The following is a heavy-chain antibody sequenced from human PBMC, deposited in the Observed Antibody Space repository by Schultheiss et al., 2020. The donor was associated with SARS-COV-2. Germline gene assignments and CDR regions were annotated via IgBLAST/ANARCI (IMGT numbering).Heavy chain of an antibody. CDR3: ARELGYYYDSSGYYYGGLLDY. Sequence: ASVKVSCKASGYTFTSYGISWVRQAPGQGLEWMGGIIPIFGTANYAQKLQGRVTMTTDTSTSTAYMELSSLRSEDTAVYYCARELGYYYDSSGYYYGGLLDYWGQGTLVTVSS. J-gene: IGHJ4*02. CDR1: GYTFTSYG. V-gene: IGHV1-18*01. CDR2: IIPIFGTA. D-gene: IGHD3-22*01.